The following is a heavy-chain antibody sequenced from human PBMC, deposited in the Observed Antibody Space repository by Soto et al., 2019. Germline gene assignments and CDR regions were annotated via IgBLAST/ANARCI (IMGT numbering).Heavy chain of an antibody. J-gene: IGHJ4*02. Sequence: EVQLVESGGGLVQPGGSLRLSCAASGFTFSSYWMHWVRQAPGKGLVWVSRINSDGSSTRYADSVKGRFTISRDNAKNTLYLQMTSLRAEDTAVYYCAREETLTLDDFDYWCQGTLVTVSS. V-gene: IGHV3-74*01. CDR2: INSDGSST. CDR1: GFTFSSYW. CDR3: AREETLTLDDFDY.